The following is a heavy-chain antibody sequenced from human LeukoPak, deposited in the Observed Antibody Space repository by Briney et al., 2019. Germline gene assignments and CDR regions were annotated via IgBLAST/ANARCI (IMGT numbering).Heavy chain of an antibody. CDR3: ARAQSYYHSSGYYYASFFDH. V-gene: IGHV4-38-2*01. CDR1: GYSISSGYY. Sequence: PSETPSLTCAVSGYSISSGYYWGWIRQPPGTGLEWIGSIYDNGSTYYNPSLKSRVTISLDTSKNQFSLKLSSVTAADTAVYYCARAQSYYHSSGYYYASFFDHWGQGTLVTLSS. D-gene: IGHD3-22*01. J-gene: IGHJ4*02. CDR2: IYDNGST.